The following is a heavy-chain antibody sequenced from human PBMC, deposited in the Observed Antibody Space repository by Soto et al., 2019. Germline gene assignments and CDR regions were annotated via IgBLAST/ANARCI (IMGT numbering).Heavy chain of an antibody. V-gene: IGHV4-59*01. J-gene: IGHJ5*02. Sequence: PSETLSLTCTVSGGSISSYDWSWIRQPPGKGLEWIGYIYYSGSTNYNPSLKSRVTISVDTSKNQFSLKLSSVTAADTAVYYCARVGYYDSSGYYSWWFDPWGQGTLVTVSS. CDR1: GGSISSYD. D-gene: IGHD3-22*01. CDR3: ARVGYYDSSGYYSWWFDP. CDR2: IYYSGST.